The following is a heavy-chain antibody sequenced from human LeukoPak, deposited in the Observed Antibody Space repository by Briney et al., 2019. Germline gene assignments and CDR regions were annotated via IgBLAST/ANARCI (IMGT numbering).Heavy chain of an antibody. D-gene: IGHD3-22*01. CDR2: IYYSGST. CDR3: ASLGGDYYDRGYYFDY. J-gene: IGHJ4*02. CDR1: GGSISSYY. Sequence: PSETLSLTCTVSGGSISSYYWSWIRQPPGKGLEWIGYIYYSGSTNYNPSLKSRVTISVDTSKNRFSLKLSSVTAADTAVYYCASLGGDYYDRGYYFDYWGQGTLVTVSS. V-gene: IGHV4-59*01.